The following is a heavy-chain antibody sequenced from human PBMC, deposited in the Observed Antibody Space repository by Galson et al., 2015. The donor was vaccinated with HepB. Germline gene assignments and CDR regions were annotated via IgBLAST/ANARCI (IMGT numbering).Heavy chain of an antibody. J-gene: IGHJ4*02. Sequence: SVKVSCKASGHTFTYRHLHWLRQAPGKAFEWVGWITPFKGDTNYAQKFRETVTITWDSSMNTAYMELRSLRSEDTAMYYCARGVAVADWYYFDYWGQGTLVTVAS. CDR1: GHTFTYRH. CDR3: ARGVAVADWYYFDY. CDR2: ITPFKGDT. V-gene: IGHV1-45*01. D-gene: IGHD6-19*01.